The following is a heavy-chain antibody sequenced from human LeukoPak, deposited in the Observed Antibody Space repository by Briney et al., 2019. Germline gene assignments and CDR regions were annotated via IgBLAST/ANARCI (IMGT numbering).Heavy chain of an antibody. J-gene: IGHJ4*02. CDR3: ARGIGYSGSYYMSY. D-gene: IGHD1-26*01. CDR1: GYTFTSYD. V-gene: IGHV1-8*01. CDR2: MNPNSGNT. Sequence: ASVKVSRKASGYTFTSYDINWVRQATGQGLEWMGWMNPNSGNTGYAQKFQGRVTITRNTSISAAYMELSSLRSEDTAVYYCARGIGYSGSYYMSYWGQGTLVTVSS.